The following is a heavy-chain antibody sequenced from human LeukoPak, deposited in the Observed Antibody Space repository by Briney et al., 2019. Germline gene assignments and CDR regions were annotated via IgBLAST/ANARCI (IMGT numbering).Heavy chain of an antibody. CDR3: ARVGEHVGEFDY. V-gene: IGHV1-69*01. CDR1: GGTFSSYA. J-gene: IGHJ4*02. Sequence: SVKVSCKASGGTFSSYAISWVRQAPGQGLEWMGGIIPIFGTANYAQKFQGRVTITADESTSTAYMELSSLRSEDTAVYYCARVGEHVGEFDYWGQGTLVTVSS. D-gene: IGHD3-16*01. CDR2: IIPIFGTA.